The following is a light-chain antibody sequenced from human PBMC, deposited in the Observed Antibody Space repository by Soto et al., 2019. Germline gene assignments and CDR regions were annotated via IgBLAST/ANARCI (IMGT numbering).Light chain of an antibody. CDR3: QQYSDLPYT. V-gene: IGKV1-33*01. CDR2: DAS. Sequence: DIQMTQSPSSLSASVGDRVTITCQASQGIRNYLNWYQQKPGKAPKLLIYDASNLETGVPSRFSGSASGTDFTFTISSLQPEDIATYSCQQYSDLPYTFGQGTKLEIK. J-gene: IGKJ2*01. CDR1: QGIRNY.